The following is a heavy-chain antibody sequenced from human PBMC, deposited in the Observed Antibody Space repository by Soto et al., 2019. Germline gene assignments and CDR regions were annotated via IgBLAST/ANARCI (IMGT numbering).Heavy chain of an antibody. J-gene: IGHJ6*01. CDR2: ISAYNGNT. CDR3: ASDVKFRSSGSQNCMDV. V-gene: IGHV1-18*04. D-gene: IGHD6-13*01. Sequence: QVQLVQSGAEVKKPGASGKVSCKASGYTFTSYGIIWVRQAPGQGLEWMGWISAYNGNTNYAQKLQGRVTMTTDTSTRTAYMELRSLRSDDTAVYYCASDVKFRSSGSQNCMDVWGQGTTVTVSS. CDR1: GYTFTSYG.